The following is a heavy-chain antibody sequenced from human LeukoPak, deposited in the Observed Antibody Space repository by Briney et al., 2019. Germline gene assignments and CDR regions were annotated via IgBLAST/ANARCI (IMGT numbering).Heavy chain of an antibody. CDR3: ARASAPNWFDP. V-gene: IGHV4-39*07. Sequence: SETLSLTCTVSAGSISSSSYYWGWIRQPPGKGLEWIGSIYYSGSTYYNPSLKSRVTISVDTSKNQFSLKLSSVTAADTAVYYCARASAPNWFDPWGQGTLVTVSS. CDR2: IYYSGST. CDR1: AGSISSSSYY. J-gene: IGHJ5*02. D-gene: IGHD6-6*01.